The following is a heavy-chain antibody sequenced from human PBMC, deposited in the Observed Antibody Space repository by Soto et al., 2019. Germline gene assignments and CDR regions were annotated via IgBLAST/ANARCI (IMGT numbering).Heavy chain of an antibody. D-gene: IGHD4-17*01. J-gene: IGHJ3*02. CDR3: ARARIHDYGAPGWADI. Sequence: QVQLVQSGAEVKKPGSSVKVSCKASGGTFSSYAISWVRQDPGQGLEWMGGIIPIFGTANYAQKFQGRVTITADESTSTDYMELSSLRSEDTAVYYCARARIHDYGAPGWADIWGQGTMVTVSS. V-gene: IGHV1-69*01. CDR2: IIPIFGTA. CDR1: GGTFSSYA.